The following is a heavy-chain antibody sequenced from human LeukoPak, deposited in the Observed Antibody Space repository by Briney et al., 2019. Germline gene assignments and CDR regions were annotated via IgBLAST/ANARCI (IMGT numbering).Heavy chain of an antibody. J-gene: IGHJ5*02. Sequence: ASVKVSCKASGYTFTDNYIHWVRQAPGQGLECMGGINPLSGGPMYAEIFQGRVNMPRDTPLRTAYLELNGLKSDDTAIYYCAREGIKIFGGWAPFDPWGQGALVTVS. CDR1: GYTFTDNY. CDR3: AREGIKIFGGWAPFDP. CDR2: INPLSGGP. D-gene: IGHD3-3*01. V-gene: IGHV1-2*02.